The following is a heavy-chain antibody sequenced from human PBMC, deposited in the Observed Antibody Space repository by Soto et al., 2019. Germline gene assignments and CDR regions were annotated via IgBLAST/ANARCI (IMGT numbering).Heavy chain of an antibody. Sequence: PSETLSLTCTVSGGSISSYYWSWIRQPPGKGLEWIGYIYYSGSTNYNPSLKSRVTISVDTFKNQFFLKLSSVTAADTAVYYCARHYDFWSGYRFDYWGQGTLVTVSS. CDR2: IYYSGST. V-gene: IGHV4-59*08. CDR1: GGSISSYY. D-gene: IGHD3-3*01. J-gene: IGHJ4*02. CDR3: ARHYDFWSGYRFDY.